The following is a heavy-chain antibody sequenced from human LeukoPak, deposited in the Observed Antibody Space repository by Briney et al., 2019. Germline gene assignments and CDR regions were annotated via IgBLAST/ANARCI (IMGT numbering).Heavy chain of an antibody. CDR2: INHSGST. CDR1: GGSFSGYY. J-gene: IGHJ6*02. D-gene: IGHD6-6*01. CDR3: APSSAYYYYGMDV. Sequence: PSETLSLTCAVYGGSFSGYYWSWIRQPPGKGLEWIGEINHSGSTNYNPSLKSRVTISVDTSKNQFSLKLSSVTAADTAVYYCAPSSAYYYYGMDVWGQGTTVTVSS. V-gene: IGHV4-34*01.